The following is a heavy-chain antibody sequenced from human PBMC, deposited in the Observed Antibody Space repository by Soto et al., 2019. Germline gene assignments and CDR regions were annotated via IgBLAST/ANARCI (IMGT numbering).Heavy chain of an antibody. CDR2: IYHSGST. J-gene: IGHJ4*02. D-gene: IGHD4-17*01. CDR1: GGSISSGGYS. V-gene: IGHV4-30-2*01. Sequence: QLQLQESGSGLVKPSQTLSLTCAVSGGSISSGGYSWSWIRQPPGKGLEWIGYIYHSGSTYYNPSIESRVTISVDRSKNQISLKLSSVTAADTAVYYCAMGMTTVTTFDYCGQGTLVTVSS. CDR3: AMGMTTVTTFDY.